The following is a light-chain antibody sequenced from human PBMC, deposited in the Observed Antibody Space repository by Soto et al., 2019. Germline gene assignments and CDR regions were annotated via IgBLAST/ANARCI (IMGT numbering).Light chain of an antibody. CDR3: QQYNNWPPWT. CDR2: GAS. CDR1: QSVSSN. Sequence: EIVLKHSPGTLSLSPGERATLSYSASQSVSSNLAWYQQKPGQAPRLLIYGASTRATGIPARFSGSGSGTEFTLTISSLQSEDFAVYYCQQYNNWPPWTFGQGTKVDIK. V-gene: IGKV3-15*01. J-gene: IGKJ1*01.